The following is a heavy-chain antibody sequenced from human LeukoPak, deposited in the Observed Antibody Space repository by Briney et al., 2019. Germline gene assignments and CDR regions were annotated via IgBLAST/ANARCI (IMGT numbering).Heavy chain of an antibody. CDR1: GYTFTHHG. V-gene: IGHV1-18*01. CDR2: ISCYNGDT. J-gene: IGHJ4*02. Sequence: ASVKVSCKASGYTFTHHGISWVRQAPGQGLEWMGWISCYNGDTMYAQNVRGRVTMTTDTSTRTAYIELRSLSSDDTAMYYCARDPSNSSGYHAHFDSWGQGTLVTVSS. D-gene: IGHD3-22*01. CDR3: ARDPSNSSGYHAHFDS.